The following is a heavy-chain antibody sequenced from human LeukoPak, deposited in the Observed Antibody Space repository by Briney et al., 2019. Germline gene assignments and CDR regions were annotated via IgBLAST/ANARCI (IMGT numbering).Heavy chain of an antibody. CDR1: GYTFTGYY. Sequence: ASVKVSCKASGYTFTGYYMHWVRQAPGQGLEWMGWINPNSGGTNYAQKFQGRVTMTRDTSISTAYMELSRLRSDDTAVYYCARDRYPTPTRWFDPWGQGTLVTVPS. CDR2: INPNSGGT. V-gene: IGHV1-2*02. CDR3: ARDRYPTPTRWFDP. J-gene: IGHJ5*02. D-gene: IGHD3-16*02.